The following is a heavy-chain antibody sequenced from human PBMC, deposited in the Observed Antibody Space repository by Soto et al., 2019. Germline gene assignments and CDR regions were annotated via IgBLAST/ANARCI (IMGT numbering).Heavy chain of an antibody. Sequence: QVQLVQSGAEVKKPGSSVKVSCKASGGTFSSYAISWVRQAPGQGLEWMGGIIPIFGTANYAQKFQGRVTITADESTSTAYMELSILRSEDTAVYYCARNYYDSSGYYYGTPFDYWGQGTLVTVSS. J-gene: IGHJ4*02. D-gene: IGHD3-22*01. CDR1: GGTFSSYA. V-gene: IGHV1-69*01. CDR3: ARNYYDSSGYYYGTPFDY. CDR2: IIPIFGTA.